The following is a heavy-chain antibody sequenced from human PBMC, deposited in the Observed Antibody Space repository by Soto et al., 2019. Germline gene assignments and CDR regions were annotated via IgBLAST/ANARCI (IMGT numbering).Heavy chain of an antibody. J-gene: IGHJ5*01. CDR1: GFTFNDYT. CDR3: ANARSRIFHS. Sequence: PGGSLRLSCAASGFTFNDYTMHWVRQVPGKSLEWVSLVTWDGGSSFYADSVKGRFTISRDNIENYVYLQMNGLRTEDTDLYYCANARSRIFHSWGQGTLVTVSS. D-gene: IGHD3-10*01. CDR2: VTWDGGSS. V-gene: IGHV3-43*01.